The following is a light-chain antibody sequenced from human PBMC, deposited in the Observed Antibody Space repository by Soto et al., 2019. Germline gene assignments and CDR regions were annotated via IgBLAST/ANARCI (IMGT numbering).Light chain of an antibody. CDR3: QQRSNWPLLT. J-gene: IGKJ4*01. V-gene: IGKV3-11*01. CDR1: QSVSSY. CDR2: DAS. Sequence: IVLTQSPATRSFSPGGRATRSCSASQSVSSYLAWYQQKPGQAPRLLIYDASNRATGIPARFSGSGSGTDFTLTISSLEPEDFAVYYCQQRSNWPLLTFGGGTKVDIK.